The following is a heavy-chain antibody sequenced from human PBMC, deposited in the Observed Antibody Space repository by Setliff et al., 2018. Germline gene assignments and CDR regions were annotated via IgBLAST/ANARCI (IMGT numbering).Heavy chain of an antibody. J-gene: IGHJ4*02. CDR1: GYTFSSYA. D-gene: IGHD1-26*01. Sequence: ASVKVSCKASGYTFSSYAMGWMRQAPGQRLEWMGWINTHAGNPTYAQGFTGRFVFSLDTSVSTAYLQISSLKAEDTAVYYCASQMGTSETYPKWGQGTPVTVSS. V-gene: IGHV7-4-1*02. CDR3: ASQMGTSETYPK. CDR2: INTHAGNP.